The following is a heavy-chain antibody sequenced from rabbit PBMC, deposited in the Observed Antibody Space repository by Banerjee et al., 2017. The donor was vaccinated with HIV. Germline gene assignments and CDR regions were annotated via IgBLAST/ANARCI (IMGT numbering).Heavy chain of an antibody. D-gene: IGHD7-1*01. J-gene: IGHJ4*01. Sequence: QSLEESGGDLVKPGASLTLTCTASGFSFSSGYYMCWVRQAPGKGLEWIACIATGSGSTYYASWAKGRFTISKTSSTTVTLQMTSLTAADTATYFCAKAVSGDSGPYFNLWGQGTLVTVS. CDR1: GFSFSSGYY. V-gene: IGHV1S40*01. CDR3: AKAVSGDSGPYFNL. CDR2: IATGSGST.